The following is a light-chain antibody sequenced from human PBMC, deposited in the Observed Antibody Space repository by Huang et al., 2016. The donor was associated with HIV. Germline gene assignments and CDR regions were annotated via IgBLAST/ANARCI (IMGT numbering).Light chain of an antibody. CDR1: QSVSSN. J-gene: IGKJ4*01. CDR2: GAS. V-gene: IGKV3-15*01. Sequence: EIVMTQSPATLSVSPGQRATLSCRASQSVSSNLAWYQQKPGQAPRLRIYGASTRATGIPARVSGSGSGTEFTLTINSLQSEDFAVYYCQQDNNWPLTFGGGTKVEIK. CDR3: QQDNNWPLT.